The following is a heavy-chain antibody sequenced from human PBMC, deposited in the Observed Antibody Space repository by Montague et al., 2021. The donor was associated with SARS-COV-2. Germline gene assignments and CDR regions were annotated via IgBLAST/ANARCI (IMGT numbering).Heavy chain of an antibody. CDR2: IFYSGST. CDR1: GDSVNRNY. V-gene: IGHV4-59*02. Sequence: SETLSLTCSVSGDSVNRNYWSWIRQPPGKGLEWLGYIFYSGSTYNPSLYSRVTTSLDTSKNHFSLTLFSVTAADTAVYYCAKASRGYGGDFDSWGQGTLVIVSS. CDR3: AKASRGYGGDFDS. D-gene: IGHD4-23*01. J-gene: IGHJ4*02.